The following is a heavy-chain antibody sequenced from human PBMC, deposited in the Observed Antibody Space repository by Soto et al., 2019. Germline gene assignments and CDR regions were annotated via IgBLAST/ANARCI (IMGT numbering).Heavy chain of an antibody. CDR3: VRKYPGTRPFDY. J-gene: IGHJ4*01. CDR2: IGTDGNT. V-gene: IGHV3-23*01. D-gene: IGHD2-2*01. CDR1: GFTFNNYA. Sequence: GALRLSCAASGFTFNNYAMNWVRQAPAKGLAWVSAIGTDGNTYYANSVKGRFTISRDNSRTTLYLQMNSLRVEDTALYYCVRKYPGTRPFDYWGQGTLVT.